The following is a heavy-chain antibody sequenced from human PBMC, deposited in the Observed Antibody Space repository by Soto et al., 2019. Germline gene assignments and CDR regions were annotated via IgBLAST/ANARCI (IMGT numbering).Heavy chain of an antibody. D-gene: IGHD3-10*01. CDR1: GFTFSSYS. CDR2: ISSSSSYI. J-gene: IGHJ4*02. V-gene: IGHV3-21*01. CDR3: ASNSYGSGSYFID. Sequence: VQLVESGGGLVKPGGSLSLSCAASGFTFSSYSMNWVRQAPGKGLEWVSSISSSSSYIHYADSVKGRFTISRDNAKNSLYLQMNSLRAEDTAVYYCASNSYGSGSYFIDWGQGTLVTVSS.